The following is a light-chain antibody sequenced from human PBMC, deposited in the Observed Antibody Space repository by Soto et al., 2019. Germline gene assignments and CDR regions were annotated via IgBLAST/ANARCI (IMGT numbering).Light chain of an antibody. Sequence: DIQVTQSPSTLSASVGDRVTITCRASQSLNDWWAWYQQKPGKAPKLLIYKASGLESGVPSRFSGSGSGTEFTLTISSLQPDDFATYYCQQYNGYPWTFGQGTKVEIK. CDR3: QQYNGYPWT. CDR2: KAS. CDR1: QSLNDW. V-gene: IGKV1-5*03. J-gene: IGKJ1*01.